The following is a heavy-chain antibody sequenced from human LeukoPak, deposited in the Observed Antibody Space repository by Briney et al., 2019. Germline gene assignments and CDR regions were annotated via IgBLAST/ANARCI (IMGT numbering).Heavy chain of an antibody. CDR3: ARNYDSSGYTAFGY. CDR2: IYYSGST. J-gene: IGHJ4*02. Sequence: KPSETLSLTCTVSGGSISSYYWSWIRQPPGKGLEWIGHIYYSGSTNYNPSLKSRVTISVDTSESQFSLNLSSVTAADTAVYYCARNYDSSGYTAFGYWGRGTLVTVSS. D-gene: IGHD3-22*01. V-gene: IGHV4-59*01. CDR1: GGSISSYY.